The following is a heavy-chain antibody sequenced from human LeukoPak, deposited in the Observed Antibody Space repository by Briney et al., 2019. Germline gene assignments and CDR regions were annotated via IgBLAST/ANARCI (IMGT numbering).Heavy chain of an antibody. CDR1: GGSFSGYY. D-gene: IGHD2-21*02. Sequence: SETLSLTCAVYGGSFSGYYWSWIRQPPGKGLEWIGEINHSGSTNYNPSLKSRVTISVDTSKNQFSLKLSSVTAADTAVYYCARCWVETLWFDPWGQGTLVTVSS. CDR2: INHSGST. J-gene: IGHJ5*02. CDR3: ARCWVETLWFDP. V-gene: IGHV4-34*01.